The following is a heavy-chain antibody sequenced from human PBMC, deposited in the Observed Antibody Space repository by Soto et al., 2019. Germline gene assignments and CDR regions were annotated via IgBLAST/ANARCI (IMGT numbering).Heavy chain of an antibody. V-gene: IGHV4-31*03. CDR1: GDSISTDNYY. CDR2: IFYSGAT. D-gene: IGHD4-17*01. CDR3: ARGPTVTSDF. Sequence: QVQLQESGPGLVEPSQTLSLTCTVSGDSISTDNYYWSWIRQHPGKGLEWIGYIFYSGATYYNPSRKSRLSLSVDTAKNQFSRRLSSVTAADTAVYYCARGPTVTSDFWGQGTLVTVSS. J-gene: IGHJ4*02.